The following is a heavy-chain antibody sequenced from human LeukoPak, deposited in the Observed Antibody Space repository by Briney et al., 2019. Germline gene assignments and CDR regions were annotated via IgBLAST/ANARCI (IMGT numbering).Heavy chain of an antibody. CDR1: GGAINNDDYY. J-gene: IGHJ4*02. CDR3: ARLKVAMVWGVPYFDY. D-gene: IGHD3-10*01. CDR2: ISYSGST. V-gene: IGHV4-39*01. Sequence: PSETLSLTCTVTGGAINNDDYYWSWIRQPPGKGLEWIGIISYSGSTRYSPSLSSRVSISVDTSKNQFSLRLTSVTAADTALYYCARLKVAMVWGVPYFDYWGQGALVTVSS.